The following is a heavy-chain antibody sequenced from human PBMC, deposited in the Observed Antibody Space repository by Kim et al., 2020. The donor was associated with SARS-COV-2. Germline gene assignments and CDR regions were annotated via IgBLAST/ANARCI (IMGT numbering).Heavy chain of an antibody. CDR3: ARVSRNLGAFDI. V-gene: IGHV3-13*01. Sequence: GGSLRLSCAASGFTFSSYDMHWVRQATGKGLEWVSAIGTAGDTYYPGSVKGRFTISRENAKNSLYLQMNSLRAGDTAVYYCARVSRNLGAFDIWGQGTMVTVSS. CDR1: GFTFSSYD. J-gene: IGHJ3*02. CDR2: IGTAGDT.